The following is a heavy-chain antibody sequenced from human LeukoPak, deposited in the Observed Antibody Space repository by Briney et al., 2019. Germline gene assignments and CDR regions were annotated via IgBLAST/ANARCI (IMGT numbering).Heavy chain of an antibody. D-gene: IGHD6-19*01. CDR2: ISGSGSNK. J-gene: IGHJ5*02. Sequence: GGSLRLSCAASGFTFSNYAMSWVRQAPGKGLESVSSISGSGSNKYYADSVKGRFTISRDSSKNTLYLQMSSLRVEDTAVYYCAKGGWSSWFDPWGQGTLVTVSS. V-gene: IGHV3-23*01. CDR3: AKGGWSSWFDP. CDR1: GFTFSNYA.